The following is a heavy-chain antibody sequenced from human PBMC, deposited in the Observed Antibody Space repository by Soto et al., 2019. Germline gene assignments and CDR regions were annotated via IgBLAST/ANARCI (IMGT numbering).Heavy chain of an antibody. J-gene: IGHJ4*02. V-gene: IGHV5-10-1*01. D-gene: IGHD3-22*01. Sequence: GESLKISCKGSGYSFTTYWISWVRQMPGKGLECMGRIDPTDSYTDYSPSFEGHATMSVDRSINTAYLEWSSLKASDTAMYYCARPIGALSTTDFTYWGQGTLVTVSS. CDR3: ARPIGALSTTDFTY. CDR1: GYSFTTYW. CDR2: IDPTDSYT.